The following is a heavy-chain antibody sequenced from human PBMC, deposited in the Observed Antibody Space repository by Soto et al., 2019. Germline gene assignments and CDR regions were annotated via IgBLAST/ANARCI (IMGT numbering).Heavy chain of an antibody. CDR2: IYYSGST. Sequence: SETLSLTCPVSGCSVSSGSYYWSWIRQPPGKGLEWIGYIYYSGSTNYNPSLKSRVTISVDTSKNQFSLKLSSVTAADTAVYYCARDLQGWFDPWGQGTLVIVSS. J-gene: IGHJ5*02. CDR1: GCSVSSGSYY. V-gene: IGHV4-61*01. CDR3: ARDLQGWFDP.